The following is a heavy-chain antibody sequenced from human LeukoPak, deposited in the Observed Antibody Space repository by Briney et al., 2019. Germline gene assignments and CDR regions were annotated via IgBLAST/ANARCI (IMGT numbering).Heavy chain of an antibody. CDR3: ARHRSNYAGPNWFDP. CDR1: GGSISSSSYY. V-gene: IGHV4-39*01. CDR2: IYYSGST. J-gene: IGHJ5*02. Sequence: ETLSLTCTVSGGSISSSSYYWGWIRQPPGKGLEWIGSIYYSGSTYYNPSLKSRVTISVDTSKNQFSLKLSSVTAADTAVYYCARHRSNYAGPNWFDPGAREPWSPSPQ. D-gene: IGHD4-11*01.